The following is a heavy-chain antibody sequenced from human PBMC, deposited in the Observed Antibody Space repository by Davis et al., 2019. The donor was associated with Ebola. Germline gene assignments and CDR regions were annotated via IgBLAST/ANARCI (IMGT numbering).Heavy chain of an antibody. D-gene: IGHD3-9*01. CDR2: ISSSSSYI. V-gene: IGHV3-21*01. Sequence: GESLKISCAASGFTFSSYSMNWVRQAPGKGLEWVSSISSSSSYIYYADSVKGRFTISRDNAKNSLYLQMNSLRAEDTAVYYCARELTYYDILTGGYFDYWGQGTLVTVSS. CDR1: GFTFSSYS. CDR3: ARELTYYDILTGGYFDY. J-gene: IGHJ4*02.